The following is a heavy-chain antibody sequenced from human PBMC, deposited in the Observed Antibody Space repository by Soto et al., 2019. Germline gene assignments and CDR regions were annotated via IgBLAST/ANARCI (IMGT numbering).Heavy chain of an antibody. CDR1: GGSISSYY. CDR3: ARDTVTTSDDAFDI. CDR2: VYYSGST. D-gene: IGHD4-17*01. J-gene: IGHJ3*02. V-gene: IGHV4-59*01. Sequence: QVQLQESGPGLVKPSETLSLTCTVSGGSISSYYWTWIRQPPGKRLEWIGYVYYSGSTNYNPSLKSRVTISVDMSKNQFSLKLSSVTAADTAVYYCARDTVTTSDDAFDIWGQGTMVTVSS.